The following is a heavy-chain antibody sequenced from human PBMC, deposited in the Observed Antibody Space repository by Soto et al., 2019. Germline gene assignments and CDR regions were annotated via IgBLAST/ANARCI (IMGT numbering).Heavy chain of an antibody. CDR3: TRFPDS. CDR1: GFTFSGSD. V-gene: IGHV3-73*02. J-gene: IGHJ5*01. CDR2: IRTKGNNYAT. Sequence: EVQLVESGGGLVQPGGSLKLSCAASGFTFSGSDMFWVRQASGKGPEYIGRIRTKGNNYATIYAASVKGRFTISRDDSKNTAYLQMNSLKTEDTAVYYCTRFPDSWGRGTLVTGSS.